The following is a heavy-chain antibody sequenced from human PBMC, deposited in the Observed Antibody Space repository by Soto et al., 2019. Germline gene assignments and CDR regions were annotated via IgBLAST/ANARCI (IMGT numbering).Heavy chain of an antibody. CDR1: GYSFTSYG. D-gene: IGHD5-12*01. V-gene: IGHV1-18*04. CDR3: ARARRWLQLGYYFDY. CDR2: ISGHNGNT. Sequence: VASVKVSCKASGYSFTSYGISWVRQAPGQGPEWMGWISGHNGNTNHPQSLQGRVTMTTDTSRNTAYMELRSLRSDDTAVYYCARARRWLQLGYYFDYWGQGTLVTVSS. J-gene: IGHJ4*02.